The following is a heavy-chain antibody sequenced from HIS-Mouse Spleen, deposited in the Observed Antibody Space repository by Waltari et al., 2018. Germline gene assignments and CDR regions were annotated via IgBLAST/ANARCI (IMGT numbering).Heavy chain of an antibody. CDR1: GYTCTSYG. CDR2: ISAYNGNT. CDR3: ARDVSWQQRNWFDP. V-gene: IGHV1-18*01. J-gene: IGHJ5*02. Sequence: QAQLVQSGAEVKKPGASVKVSCKASGYTCTSYGITWVRTAPGQGLEWMGWISAYNGNTNYAQKLQGRVTMTTDTSTSTAYMELRSLRSDDTAVYYCARDVSWQQRNWFDPWGQGTLVTVSS. D-gene: IGHD6-13*01.